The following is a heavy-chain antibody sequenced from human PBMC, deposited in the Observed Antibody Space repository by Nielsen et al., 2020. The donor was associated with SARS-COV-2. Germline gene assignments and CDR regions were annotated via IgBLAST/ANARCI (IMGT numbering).Heavy chain of an antibody. Sequence: VRQMPGKGLEWVGLIHPTDSDTRYSPSFQGQVTISADKSISTAYLQWSSLKASDTAMYYCARRYDIGENAYDSSGPFDYWGQGTLVTVSS. CDR2: IHPTDSDT. V-gene: IGHV5-51*01. CDR3: ARRYDIGENAYDSSGPFDY. J-gene: IGHJ4*02. D-gene: IGHD3-22*01.